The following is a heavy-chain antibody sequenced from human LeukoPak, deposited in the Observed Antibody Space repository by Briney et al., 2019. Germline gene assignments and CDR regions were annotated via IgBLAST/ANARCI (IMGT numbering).Heavy chain of an antibody. D-gene: IGHD4-17*01. CDR3: ERVISDGYGDPPRHFDY. V-gene: IGHV3-11*06. CDR1: GFTFSDYY. Sequence: PGGSLRLSCAASGFTFSDYYMSWIRQAPGKGLEWVSYISSSSSYTNYADSVKGRFTISRDNAKNSLYLQMNSLRAEDTAVYYCERVISDGYGDPPRHFDYWGQGTLVTVSS. J-gene: IGHJ4*02. CDR2: ISSSSSYT.